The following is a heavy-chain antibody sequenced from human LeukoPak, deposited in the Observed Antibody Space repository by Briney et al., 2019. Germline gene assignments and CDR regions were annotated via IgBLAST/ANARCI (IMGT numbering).Heavy chain of an antibody. CDR1: GYSFTSYW. Sequence: GESLKFSCKGSGYSFTSYWIGWVRQMPGKGLEWMGIIYPGDSDTRYSPSFQGQVTISADKSISTAYLQWSSLKASDTAMYYCARTMATSRHAFDIWGQGTMVTVSS. CDR3: ARTMATSRHAFDI. CDR2: IYPGDSDT. J-gene: IGHJ3*02. V-gene: IGHV5-51*01. D-gene: IGHD5-24*01.